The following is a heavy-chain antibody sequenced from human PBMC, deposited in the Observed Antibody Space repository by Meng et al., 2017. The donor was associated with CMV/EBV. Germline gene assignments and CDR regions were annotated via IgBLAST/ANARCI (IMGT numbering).Heavy chain of an antibody. J-gene: IGHJ4*02. V-gene: IGHV3-21*04. CDR1: GFTFSSYS. CDR3: AKALCSTTTCTFDY. Sequence: GGSLRLSCAASGFTFSSYSMNWVRQAPGKGLEWVSSISSSSSYIYYADSVKDRFTISRDNSINTLYLQMSSLRPDDTAVFYCAKALCSTTTCTFDYWGQGILVTVSS. CDR2: ISSSSSYI. D-gene: IGHD2-2*01.